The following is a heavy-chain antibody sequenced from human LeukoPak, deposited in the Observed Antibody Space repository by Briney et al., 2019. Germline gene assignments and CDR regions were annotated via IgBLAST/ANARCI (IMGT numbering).Heavy chain of an antibody. CDR3: ARVVGYCSSTSCYTSNTYYYYGMDV. CDR2: IYYSGST. Sequence: SQTLSLTCTVSGGSISSGGYYWSWIRQHPGKGLEWIGYIYYSGSTYYNPSLMSRVTISVDTSKNQFSLKLSSVTAADTAVYYCARVVGYCSSTSCYTSNTYYYYGMDVWGQGTTVTVSS. D-gene: IGHD2-2*02. V-gene: IGHV4-31*03. CDR1: GGSISSGGYY. J-gene: IGHJ6*02.